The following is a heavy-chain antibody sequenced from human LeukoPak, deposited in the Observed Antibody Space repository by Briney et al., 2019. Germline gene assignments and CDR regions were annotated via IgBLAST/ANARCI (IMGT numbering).Heavy chain of an antibody. CDR1: GFTFSSYG. Sequence: PGGSLRLSCAASGFTFSSYGMHWVRQAPGKGLEWVAFIRYDGSNKYYADSVKGRFTISRDNSKNTLYLQMNSLRAEDTAVYYCAKGVSLAAYSAFDIWGQGTMVTVSS. V-gene: IGHV3-30*02. J-gene: IGHJ3*02. D-gene: IGHD6-6*01. CDR3: AKGVSLAAYSAFDI. CDR2: IRYDGSNK.